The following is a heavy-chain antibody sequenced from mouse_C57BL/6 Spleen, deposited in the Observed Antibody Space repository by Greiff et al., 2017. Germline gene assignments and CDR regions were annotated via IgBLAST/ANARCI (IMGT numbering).Heavy chain of an antibody. CDR2: INPSTGGT. J-gene: IGHJ1*03. V-gene: IGHV1-42*01. Sequence: VHVKQSGPELVKPGASVKIPCKASGYSFTGYYMNWVKQSPEKSLEWIGEINPSTGGTTYNQKFKAKATLTVDKSSSTAYMQLKSLTSEDSAVYYCARAGLAHWYFDVWGTGTTVTVSS. CDR3: ARAGLAHWYFDV. D-gene: IGHD3-3*01. CDR1: GYSFTGYY.